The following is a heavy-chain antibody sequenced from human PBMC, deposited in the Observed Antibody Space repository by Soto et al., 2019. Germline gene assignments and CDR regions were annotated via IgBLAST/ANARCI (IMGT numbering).Heavy chain of an antibody. CDR2: IYPDDSDT. J-gene: IGHJ4*02. CDR3: ASSVLVTSTMNYFDL. CDR1: GYGFSNFW. Sequence: PGESLKISCQASGYGFSNFWIAWVRQMPGEGLEWLGIIYPDDSDTRYSPSFLGQVTISADKSIKTTYLQWSSLKASDTAIYFCASSVLVTSTMNYFDLWGQGTLVTVSS. V-gene: IGHV5-51*01. D-gene: IGHD2-8*02.